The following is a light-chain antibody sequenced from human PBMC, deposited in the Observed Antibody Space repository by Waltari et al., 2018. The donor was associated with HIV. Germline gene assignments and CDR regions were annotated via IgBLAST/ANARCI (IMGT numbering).Light chain of an antibody. Sequence: QSVLTQPPSASGTPGQRVTISCSGSSSSIGSNTVNWFQQLPGTAPKLLIYSNNQRPSGVPDRFSGSKSDTSASLAISGLQSEDEADYYCAAWDDSLNGFWVFGGGTKLTVL. CDR3: AAWDDSLNGFWV. V-gene: IGLV1-44*01. CDR2: SNN. J-gene: IGLJ3*02. CDR1: SSSIGSNT.